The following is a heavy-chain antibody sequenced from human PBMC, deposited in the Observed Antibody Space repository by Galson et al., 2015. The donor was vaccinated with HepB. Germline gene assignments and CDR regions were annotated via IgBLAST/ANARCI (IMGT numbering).Heavy chain of an antibody. CDR2: IRADNGNT. V-gene: IGHV1-18*01. CDR1: GYTFTNYG. J-gene: IGHJ6*03. Sequence: SVKVSCKASGYTFTNYGIGWVRQAPGQGLEWMGWIRADNGNTTYAQKLQGRVTMTTDTSTSTAYMELRSLRPDDTAVYYCARVEYDFWSGYYSHYYYMAVWGKGTPVTVSS. D-gene: IGHD3-3*01. CDR3: ARVEYDFWSGYYSHYYYMAV.